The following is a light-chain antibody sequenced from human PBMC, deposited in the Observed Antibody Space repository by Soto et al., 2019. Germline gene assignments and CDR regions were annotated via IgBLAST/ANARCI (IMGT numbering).Light chain of an antibody. CDR2: GAS. V-gene: IGKV3-15*01. CDR3: QRYNNWPQT. Sequence: ITMTQSPATLSVSPGERATHSCRASQSVSSNLAWYQQKPGQAPRLLIYGASTRATGIPARFSGSGSGTEFTLTISSLLSEDFAVYYCQRYNNWPQTFGRGTKVDIK. CDR1: QSVSSN. J-gene: IGKJ2*01.